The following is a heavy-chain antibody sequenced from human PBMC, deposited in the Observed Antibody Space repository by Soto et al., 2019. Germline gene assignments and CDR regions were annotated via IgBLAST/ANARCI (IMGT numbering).Heavy chain of an antibody. CDR3: VRDGPSSGSKGKGMDV. V-gene: IGHV4-31*03. CDR2: IYYSGST. J-gene: IGHJ6*02. CDR1: GGSISSGGYY. Sequence: SETLSLTCTVSGGSISSGGYYWSWIRQHSGKGLEWIGYIYYSGSTYYNPSLKSRVTISVDTSKNQFSLKLSSVTAADTAVYYCVRDGPSSGSKGKGMDVWGQGTTVTGSS. D-gene: IGHD6-25*01.